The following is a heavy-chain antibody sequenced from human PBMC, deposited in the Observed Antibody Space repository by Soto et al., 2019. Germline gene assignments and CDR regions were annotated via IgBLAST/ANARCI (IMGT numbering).Heavy chain of an antibody. D-gene: IGHD3-10*02. Sequence: GSLRLSCAASGFTVSSYSMNWVRQAPGKGLEWVSSISSSSSYIYYADSVKGRFTISRDNAKNSLYLQMNSLRAEDTAVYYCARDSHGPTYYYVHYWGQGTLVTVSS. J-gene: IGHJ4*02. CDR1: GFTVSSYS. CDR3: ARDSHGPTYYYVHY. CDR2: ISSSSSYI. V-gene: IGHV3-21*01.